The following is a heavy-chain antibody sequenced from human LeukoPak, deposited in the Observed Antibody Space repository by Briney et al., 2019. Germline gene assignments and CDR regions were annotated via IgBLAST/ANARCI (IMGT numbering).Heavy chain of an antibody. CDR1: GFTFSSYS. CDR2: ISSTSSSI. Sequence: GGSLRLPCVASGFTFSSYSMNWVRQAPGKGLEWVSFISSTSSSIYYAESVRGRFTISRDNAKNSLYLQMNSLRAEDTAVYYCARDIAVAGPVLDYWGQGTLVTVSS. D-gene: IGHD6-19*01. V-gene: IGHV3-21*01. CDR3: ARDIAVAGPVLDY. J-gene: IGHJ4*02.